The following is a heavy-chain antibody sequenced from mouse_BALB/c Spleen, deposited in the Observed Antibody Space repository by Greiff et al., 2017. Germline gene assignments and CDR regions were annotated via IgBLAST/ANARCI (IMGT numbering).Heavy chain of an antibody. V-gene: IGHV7-3*02. J-gene: IGHJ1*01. CDR3: ARDIAGYYWYFDV. Sequence: DVKLVESGGGLVQPGGSLRLSCATSGFTFTDYYMSWVRQPPGKALEWLGFIRNKANGYTTEYSASVKGRFTISRDNSQSILYLQMNTLRAEDSATYYCARDIAGYYWYFDVWGAGTTVTVSS. D-gene: IGHD2-2*01. CDR2: IRNKANGYTT. CDR1: GFTFTDYY.